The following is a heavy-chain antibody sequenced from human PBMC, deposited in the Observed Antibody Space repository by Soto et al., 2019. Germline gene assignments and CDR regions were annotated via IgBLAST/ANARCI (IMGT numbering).Heavy chain of an antibody. V-gene: IGHV3-23*01. Sequence: EVQLLESGGGLVQPGGSLRLSCAASGFSFSTCAVSWVRQAPGKWLEWVSSISASGDTTHYAESVRGRFTISRDNSRNTLHLQMSSLTAEDTAIYSCAAQATGYFVPFDFWGRGTLVTVSS. D-gene: IGHD3-22*01. CDR1: GFSFSTCA. J-gene: IGHJ4*02. CDR3: AAQATGYFVPFDF. CDR2: ISASGDTT.